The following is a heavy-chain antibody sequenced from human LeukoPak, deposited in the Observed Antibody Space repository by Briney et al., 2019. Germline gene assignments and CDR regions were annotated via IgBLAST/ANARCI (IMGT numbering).Heavy chain of an antibody. CDR1: GGTFSSYA. J-gene: IGHJ5*02. CDR3: ARTPGELLWFGELGGNWFDP. V-gene: IGHV1-69*04. CDR2: IIPILGIA. Sequence: SVKVSCTASGGTFSSYAISWVRQAPGQGLEWMGRIIPILGIANYEQKFQGRVTITADKSTSTAYMELSSLRSEDTAVYYCARTPGELLWFGELGGNWFDPWGQGTLVTVSS. D-gene: IGHD3-10*01.